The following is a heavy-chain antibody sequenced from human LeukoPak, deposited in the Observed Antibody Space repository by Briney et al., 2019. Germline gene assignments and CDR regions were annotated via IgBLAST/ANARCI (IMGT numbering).Heavy chain of an antibody. CDR3: ARGDRNYDILTGYSKNWFDP. D-gene: IGHD3-9*01. V-gene: IGHV1-2*02. J-gene: IGHJ5*02. CDR1: GYTFTDYN. Sequence: ASVKVSCKTSGYTFTDYNMHWVRQAPGQGLGWMGWINPNNGGTKYTEKFQGRVTMTRDTSISTAYMELSRLRSDDTAVYYCARGDRNYDILTGYSKNWFDPWGQGTLLTVSS. CDR2: INPNNGGT.